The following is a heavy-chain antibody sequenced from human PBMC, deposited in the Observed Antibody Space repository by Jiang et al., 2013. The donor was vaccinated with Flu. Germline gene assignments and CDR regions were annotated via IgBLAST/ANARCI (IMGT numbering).Heavy chain of an antibody. CDR2: TYYRSKWYN. Sequence: QTLSLTCAISGDSVSNNNAAWNWIRQSPSRGLEWLGRTYYRSKWYNDFAVSVKSRITINPDTSKNQFSLQLSSVTPEDSAVYYCARDELWTFDYWGQGTPVTVSS. J-gene: IGHJ4*02. D-gene: IGHD3/OR15-3a*01. V-gene: IGHV6-1*01. CDR3: ARDELWTFDY. CDR1: GDSVSNNNAA.